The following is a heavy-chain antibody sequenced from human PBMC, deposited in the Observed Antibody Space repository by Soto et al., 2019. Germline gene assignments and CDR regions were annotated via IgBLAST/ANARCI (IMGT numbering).Heavy chain of an antibody. J-gene: IGHJ5*02. D-gene: IGHD2-21*02. CDR1: GGSISSYYW. CDR3: AHTNSCGGDCYGYNWFDP. CDR2: IYWDDDK. V-gene: IGHV2-5*08. Sequence: TLSLTCTVSGGSISSYYWSWIRQPPGKALEWLALIYWDDDKRYSPSLKSRLTITKDTSKNQVVLTMTNMDPVDTATYYCAHTNSCGGDCYGYNWFDPWGQGTLVTLSS.